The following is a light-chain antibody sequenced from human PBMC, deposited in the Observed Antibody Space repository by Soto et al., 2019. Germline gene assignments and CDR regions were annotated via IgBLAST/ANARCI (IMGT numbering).Light chain of an antibody. V-gene: IGKV1-5*01. CDR1: QSINSW. CDR3: QQYNNYPFT. CDR2: DAS. J-gene: IGKJ3*01. Sequence: DIHMTQSPSTLSASLGDRVSITCRASQSINSWLAWYQQKPGKARKLLIYDASSLQSGVPPRFSVSESGEEFTLTIRGLQPDDFANYSCQQYNNYPFTFGPGTTV.